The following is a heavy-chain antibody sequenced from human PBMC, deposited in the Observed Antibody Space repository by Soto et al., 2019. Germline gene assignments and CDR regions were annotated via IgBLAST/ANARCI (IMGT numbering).Heavy chain of an antibody. Sequence: ELQLVESGGGLVQPGGYLRLSCSASGFTVSSNYMSWVRQAPGKGLEWVSVIYSGGSTYYADSVKGRFTISRDNSKNSLYLQMNSLRAEETAVYYCARQWLVYILFDPLGQGYLVTVSS. CDR1: GFTVSSNY. J-gene: IGHJ5*02. CDR2: IYSGGST. D-gene: IGHD6-19*01. CDR3: ARQWLVYILFDP. V-gene: IGHV3-66*04.